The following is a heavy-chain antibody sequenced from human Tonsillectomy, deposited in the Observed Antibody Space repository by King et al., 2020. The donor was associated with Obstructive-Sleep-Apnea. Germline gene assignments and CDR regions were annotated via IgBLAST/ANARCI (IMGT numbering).Heavy chain of an antibody. J-gene: IGHJ1*01. D-gene: IGHD3-22*01. V-gene: IGHV3-23*04. CDR1: GFTFSTYT. Sequence: VQLVESGGGLVQPGGSLRLSCAASGFTFSTYTMSWVRPALGKGLEWVSVIRCSGGDAYYGESVKGRFTISRDNSKNTLSLQMYSLRAEDTAVYYCAKENLNHYDTSGYFQHWGQGTLVTVSP. CDR3: AKENLNHYDTSGYFQH. CDR2: IRCSGGDA.